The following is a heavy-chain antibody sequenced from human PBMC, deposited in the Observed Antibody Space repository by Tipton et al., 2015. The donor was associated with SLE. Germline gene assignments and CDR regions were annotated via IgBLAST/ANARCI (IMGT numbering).Heavy chain of an antibody. J-gene: IGHJ3*02. CDR1: GYTFTSYW. V-gene: IGHV5-51*01. D-gene: IGHD6-6*01. Sequence: QLVQSGAEVKKPGASVKVSCKASGYTFTSYWISWVRQMPGKGLEWMGIIYPGDSDTRYSPSFQGQVTISADKSISTAYLQWSSLKASDTAMYYCARHKASYSSSDAFDIWGQGTMVTVSS. CDR2: IYPGDSDT. CDR3: ARHKASYSSSDAFDI.